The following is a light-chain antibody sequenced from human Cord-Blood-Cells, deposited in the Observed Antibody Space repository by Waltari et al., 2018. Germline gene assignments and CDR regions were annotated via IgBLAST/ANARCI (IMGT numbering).Light chain of an antibody. CDR1: SSDVGGSNY. J-gene: IGLJ3*02. CDR3: SSYTSSSTLV. V-gene: IGLV2-14*03. CDR2: DVS. Sequence: QSALTQPAPVSGSPGQSITISCTGTSSDVGGSNYVSWYQQHPGKAPKLRIYDVSNRPACVSTRFAGSKSGNTASLTISGLQAEDEADYYCSSYTSSSTLVFGGGTKLTVL.